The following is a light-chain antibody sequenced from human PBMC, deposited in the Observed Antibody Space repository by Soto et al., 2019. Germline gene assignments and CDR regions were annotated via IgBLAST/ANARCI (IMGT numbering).Light chain of an antibody. V-gene: IGKV3-15*01. CDR1: QIFLTN. CDR3: QQYHGWPLT. CDR2: GAS. Sequence: EIVMTQSPATLSVSPGERATLSCRVSQIFLTNLAWYQQKPGQAPRLLIYGASTRATGIPARFSGSGSGTEFTLTISSLQSEDFAVYYCQQYHGWPLTFGGGTKVEIK. J-gene: IGKJ4*01.